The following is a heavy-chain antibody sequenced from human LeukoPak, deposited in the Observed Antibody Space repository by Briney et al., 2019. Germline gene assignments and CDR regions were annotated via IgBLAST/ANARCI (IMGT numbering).Heavy chain of an antibody. V-gene: IGHV3-23*01. CDR2: ISGSGGST. Sequence: GGSLRLSCAASGFTFSSYAMSWVRQAPGKGLEWVSAISGSGGSTYYPDSVKGRFTISRDNSKNTLYLQMNSLRAEDTVVSYCAKSCHGYGDYYQHYAFDIWGQGTMVTVSS. CDR3: AKSCHGYGDYYQHYAFDI. D-gene: IGHD4-17*01. CDR1: GFTFSSYA. J-gene: IGHJ3*02.